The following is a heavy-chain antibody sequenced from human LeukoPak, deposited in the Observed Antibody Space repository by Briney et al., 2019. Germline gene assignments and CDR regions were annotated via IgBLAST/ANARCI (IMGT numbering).Heavy chain of an antibody. CDR3: ARYTPKKMLNGLRTFDI. D-gene: IGHD5-12*01. Sequence: SETLALTCTVSGCSISNYYWSWIRQPPGKGLEWIGCTFYSGSTNYNPSLKSRVTISEDTTKNQFSLNLTSVTAADTAAYYCARYTPKKMLNGLRTFDIWGQGTMVTVSS. CDR2: TFYSGST. V-gene: IGHV4-59*01. CDR1: GCSISNYY. J-gene: IGHJ3*02.